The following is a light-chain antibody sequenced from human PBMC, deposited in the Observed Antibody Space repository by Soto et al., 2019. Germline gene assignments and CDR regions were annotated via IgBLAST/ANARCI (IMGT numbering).Light chain of an antibody. J-gene: IGLJ1*01. CDR1: KLGDKY. Sequence: SYELTQPPSVAVTPGQTASITCSGAKLGDKYACWYQQKPGQSPVLVTYQDSKQPSGIPERLSGSSSGNTATLTIRGNQAMEEAEYCFQALDSSTDVFGTGTTITGL. CDR3: QALDSSTDV. V-gene: IGLV3-1*01. CDR2: QDS.